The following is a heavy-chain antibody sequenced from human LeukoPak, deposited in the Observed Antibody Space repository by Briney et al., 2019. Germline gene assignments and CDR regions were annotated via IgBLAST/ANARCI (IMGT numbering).Heavy chain of an antibody. CDR1: GGSISSYY. D-gene: IGHD6-13*01. J-gene: IGHJ4*02. Sequence: LETLSLTCTVSGGSISSYYWSWIRQPPGKGLEWIGYIYYTGSTNYNPSLRSRVTISVDTSKNQFSLKLSSVTAADTAVYYCARLDGYSSSWYVNYWGQGSLVTVSS. CDR3: ARLDGYSSSWYVNY. CDR2: IYYTGST. V-gene: IGHV4-59*01.